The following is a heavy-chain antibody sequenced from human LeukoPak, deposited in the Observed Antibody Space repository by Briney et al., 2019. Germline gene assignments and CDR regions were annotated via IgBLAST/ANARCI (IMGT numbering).Heavy chain of an antibody. CDR1: GISLSNYG. D-gene: IGHD3-10*01. J-gene: IGHJ4*02. Sequence: PGGSLRLSCVVSGISLSNYGMTWVRQAPGKGLEWVSYISERGGSTTYADSVKGRFTISRDTSLTTLYLQMNNLRAEDTAVYFCAKRGVVIRGILVIGYHQEAYHYDFWGQGVLVTVSS. CDR2: ISERGGST. CDR3: AKRGVVIRGILVIGYHQEAYHYDF. V-gene: IGHV3-23*01.